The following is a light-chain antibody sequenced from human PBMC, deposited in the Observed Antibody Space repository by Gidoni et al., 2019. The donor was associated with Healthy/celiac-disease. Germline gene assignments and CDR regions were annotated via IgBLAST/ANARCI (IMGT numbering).Light chain of an antibody. CDR2: AAS. J-gene: IGKJ4*01. CDR3: QQSYSTPLT. CDR1: QSISSY. V-gene: IGKV1-39*01. Sequence: VGDRVTITCRASQSISSYLNWYQQKPGKAPKLLIYAASSLQSGVPSRFSGSGSGTDFTLTISSLQPEDFATYYCQQSYSTPLTFGGXTRVEIK.